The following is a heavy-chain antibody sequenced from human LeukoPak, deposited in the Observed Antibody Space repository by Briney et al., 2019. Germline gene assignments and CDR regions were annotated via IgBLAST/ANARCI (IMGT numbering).Heavy chain of an antibody. Sequence: SETLSLTCTVSGGSISSSSYYWGWIRQPPGKGLEWIGSIYYSGSTYYNPSLKSRVTISVDTSKNQFSLRLSSVTAADTAVYYCASYRNEGYWGQGTLVTVSS. CDR1: GGSISSSSYY. CDR2: IYYSGST. CDR3: ASYRNEGY. D-gene: IGHD1-1*01. V-gene: IGHV4-39*01. J-gene: IGHJ4*02.